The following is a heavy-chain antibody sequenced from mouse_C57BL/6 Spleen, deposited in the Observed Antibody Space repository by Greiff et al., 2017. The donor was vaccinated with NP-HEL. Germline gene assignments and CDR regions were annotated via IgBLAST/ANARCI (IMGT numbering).Heavy chain of an antibody. D-gene: IGHD2-5*01. CDR3: ARRQYSNYDYGKDY. CDR1: GFTFSDYG. Sequence: DVHLVESGGGLVQPGGSLKLSCAASGFTFSDYGMAWVRQAPRKGPEWVAFISNLAYSIYYADTVTGRFTISRENAKNTLYLEKSSLGSEDTAMYYCARRQYSNYDYGKDYWGQGTSVNVSP. J-gene: IGHJ4*01. V-gene: IGHV5-15*01. CDR2: ISNLAYSI.